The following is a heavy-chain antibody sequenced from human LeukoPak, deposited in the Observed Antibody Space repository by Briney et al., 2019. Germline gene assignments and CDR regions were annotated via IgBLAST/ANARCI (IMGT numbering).Heavy chain of an antibody. Sequence: GGSLRLSCSASGFAFSAYAMHWVRQAPGKGLQYVSAISPTGDSTYYADSVKGRFSISRDNSKNTLYLQVSSLRPEDTAVYYCVPKGTEGYWGQGTLVTVSS. V-gene: IGHV3-64D*06. CDR2: ISPTGDST. CDR1: GFAFSAYA. J-gene: IGHJ4*02. CDR3: VPKGTEGY.